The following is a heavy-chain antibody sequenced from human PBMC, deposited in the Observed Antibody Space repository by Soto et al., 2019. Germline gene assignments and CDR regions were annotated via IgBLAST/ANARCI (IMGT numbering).Heavy chain of an antibody. D-gene: IGHD1-26*01. J-gene: IGHJ4*02. Sequence: QVQLVESGGGVVQPGRSLRLSCAASGFTFSSYAMHWVRQAPGKGLEWVAVISYDGSNKYYADSVKGRFTISRDNSKNTLYLQMNSLRAEDTAVYYCARDVSFVLFDYWGQGTLVTVSS. V-gene: IGHV3-30-3*01. CDR2: ISYDGSNK. CDR3: ARDVSFVLFDY. CDR1: GFTFSSYA.